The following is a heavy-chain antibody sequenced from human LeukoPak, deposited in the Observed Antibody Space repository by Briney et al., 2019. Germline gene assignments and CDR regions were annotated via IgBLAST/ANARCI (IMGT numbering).Heavy chain of an antibody. J-gene: IGHJ4*02. CDR3: ARMGGYSGYATH. V-gene: IGHV4-59*08. D-gene: IGHD5-12*01. CDR2: IYYSGST. Sequence: SETLSLTCTVSGGSISSYYWSWIRQPPRKGLEWVGYIYYSGSTNYNPSLKSRVTISVDTSKNQFSLKLSSVTAADTAVYYCARMGGYSGYATHWGQGTLVTVSS. CDR1: GGSISSYY.